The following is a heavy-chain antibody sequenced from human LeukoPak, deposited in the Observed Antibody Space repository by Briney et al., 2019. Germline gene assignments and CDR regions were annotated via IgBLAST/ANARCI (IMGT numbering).Heavy chain of an antibody. J-gene: IGHJ4*02. CDR2: ITSDGTST. CDR3: ARRVSSAWALEDY. CDR1: GFTFSTYW. Sequence: GGSLRLSCAASGFTFSTYWMHWVRQAPGKGLVWVSRITSDGTSTSYADSVRGRFTISRDNAKNTLYLQMNSLRAEDTAAYYCARRVSSAWALEDYWGQGTLVTVSS. D-gene: IGHD6-19*01. V-gene: IGHV3-74*01.